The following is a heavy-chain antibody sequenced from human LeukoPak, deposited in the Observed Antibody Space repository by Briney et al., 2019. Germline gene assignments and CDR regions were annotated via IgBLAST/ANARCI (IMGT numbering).Heavy chain of an antibody. V-gene: IGHV4-59*08. CDR2: IYYSGST. CDR1: GGSISSYY. CDR3: ASETAAAAAPFDY. D-gene: IGHD6-13*01. J-gene: IGHJ4*02. Sequence: SETLSLTCTVSGGSISSYYWSWIRQPPGKGLEWIGYIYYSGSTNYNPSLKSRVTISVDTSKNQFSLKLSSVTAADTAVYYCASETAAAAAPFDYWGQGTLVTVSS.